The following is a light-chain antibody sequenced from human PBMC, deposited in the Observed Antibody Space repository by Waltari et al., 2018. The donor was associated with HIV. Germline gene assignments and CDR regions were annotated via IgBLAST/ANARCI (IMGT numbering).Light chain of an antibody. CDR2: DAS. CDR3: QQRSDWPRT. V-gene: IGKV3-11*01. CDR1: QSVSSS. Sequence: EIVLTQSPATLSLSPGERATLSCRASQSVSSSLAWYQQKPDQAPRLLIYDASNRATGIPARFSCSWTGTNFTLTISILEPEHFAVDYCQQRSDWPRTFGQWTKVEI. J-gene: IGKJ1*01.